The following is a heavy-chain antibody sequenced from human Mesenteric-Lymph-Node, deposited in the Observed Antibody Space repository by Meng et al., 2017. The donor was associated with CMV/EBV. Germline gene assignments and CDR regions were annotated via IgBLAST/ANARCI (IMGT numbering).Heavy chain of an antibody. D-gene: IGHD3-10*01. CDR1: GFTFDDYG. Sequence: GGSLRLSCAASGFTFDDYGMSWVRQAPGKGLEWVSGINWNGDSTGYADSVKGRFTVSRDNAKNSLFLQMNSLRAEDTAVYYCARVPYYYGSGSPLTSGWGQGTLVTVSS. CDR3: ARVPYYYGSGSPLTSG. J-gene: IGHJ4*02. V-gene: IGHV3-20*04. CDR2: INWNGDST.